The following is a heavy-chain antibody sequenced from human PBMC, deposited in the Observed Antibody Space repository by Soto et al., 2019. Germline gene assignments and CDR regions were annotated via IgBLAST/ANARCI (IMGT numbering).Heavy chain of an antibody. CDR3: ARTLYGDNVDY. V-gene: IGHV1-8*01. D-gene: IGHD4-17*01. J-gene: IGHJ4*02. Sequence: QVQLVQSGAEVKKPGDSVKVSCKASGYTFTSYDINWVRQATGQGLEWMGWMNHNRGNTGYAQKFQGSVTMTRNTSISTAYMGLSSLRSEDTAVYYCARTLYGDNVDYWGQGTLVTVSS. CDR2: MNHNRGNT. CDR1: GYTFTSYD.